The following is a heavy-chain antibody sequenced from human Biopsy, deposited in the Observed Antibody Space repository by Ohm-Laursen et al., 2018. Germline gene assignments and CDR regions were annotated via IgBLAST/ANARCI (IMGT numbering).Heavy chain of an antibody. CDR2: ISYNERT. CDR1: GASVKTSGYF. J-gene: IGHJ2*01. D-gene: IGHD3-9*01. CDR3: VREPKTGTAEAWYFDL. V-gene: IGHV4-31*03. Sequence: TLSLTCSVSGASVKTSGYFRAWIRPRPGKGLEWIGYISYNERTHYNPSLTSRLAISFDTSNNRISLQLRSVSVADTAVYYCVREPKTGTAEAWYFDLWGRGSPVTVPS.